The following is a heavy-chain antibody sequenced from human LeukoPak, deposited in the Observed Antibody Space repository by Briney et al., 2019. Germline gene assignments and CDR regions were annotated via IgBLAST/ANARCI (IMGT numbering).Heavy chain of an antibody. Sequence: SETLSLTCTVSGGSISSSSYYWGWIRQPPGKGLEWIGSIYYSGRTYYNPSLKSRVTISVDTSKNQFSLKLSSVTAADTAVYYCARIPGYSSNWGYYYYYGMDVWGQGTTVTVSS. V-gene: IGHV4-39*01. CDR3: ARIPGYSSNWGYYYYYGMDV. CDR1: GGSISSSSYY. CDR2: IYYSGRT. D-gene: IGHD6-13*01. J-gene: IGHJ6*02.